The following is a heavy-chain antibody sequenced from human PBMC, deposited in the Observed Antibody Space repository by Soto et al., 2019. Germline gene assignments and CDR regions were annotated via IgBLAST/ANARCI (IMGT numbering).Heavy chain of an antibody. D-gene: IGHD5-18*01. Sequence: SETLSLTCTVSGGSISSYYWSWIRQPPGKGLEWIGYIYYSGSTGYNPSLKTRLSMSVDRSKNQFTLRLTSVTAADTAVYFCATESGSTYGYFDHWGQGTQVTVSS. CDR2: IYYSGST. V-gene: IGHV4-59*04. CDR3: ATESGSTYGYFDH. J-gene: IGHJ4*02. CDR1: GGSISSYY.